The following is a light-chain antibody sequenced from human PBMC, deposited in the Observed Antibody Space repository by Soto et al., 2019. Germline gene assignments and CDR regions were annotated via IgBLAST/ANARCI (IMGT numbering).Light chain of an antibody. J-gene: IGKJ5*01. V-gene: IGKV3-15*01. CDR3: QQYNNWPPIT. CDR1: RSVSNY. Sequence: EIVLTQSPATLSLSPGESSTLSCRSSRSVSNYLAWYQQKPGQAPRLLIYGASTRATGIPARFSGSGSGTEFTLTISSLQSEDFAVYYCQQYNNWPPITFGQGTRLEI. CDR2: GAS.